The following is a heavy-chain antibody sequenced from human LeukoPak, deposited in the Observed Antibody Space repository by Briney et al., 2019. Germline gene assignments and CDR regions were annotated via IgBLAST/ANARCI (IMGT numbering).Heavy chain of an antibody. Sequence: GGSLRLSCAASGFTFDEYTMHWVRQAPGKCLEWVSLISWDGGSTYYADSVKGRLTISRDNSKNSLYLQMNSLRTEDTALYYCAKGNYYYMDVWGKGTTVTVSS. CDR3: AKGNYYYMDV. CDR2: ISWDGGST. V-gene: IGHV3-43*01. CDR1: GFTFDEYT. J-gene: IGHJ6*03.